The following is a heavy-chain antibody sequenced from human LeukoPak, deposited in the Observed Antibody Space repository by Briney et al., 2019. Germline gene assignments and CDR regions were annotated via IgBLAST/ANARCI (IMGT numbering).Heavy chain of an antibody. CDR1: GFTVSSNY. D-gene: IGHD1-26*01. CDR3: ARDEGGGSYYSFDY. J-gene: IGHJ4*02. Sequence: GESLRLSCAASGFTVSSNYMSWVRQAPGKGLEWVPVIYSGGSTYYADSVEGRFTISRDNSKNTLYLQMNSLRAEDTAVYYCARDEGGGSYYSFDYWGQGTLVTVSS. CDR2: IYSGGST. V-gene: IGHV3-66*02.